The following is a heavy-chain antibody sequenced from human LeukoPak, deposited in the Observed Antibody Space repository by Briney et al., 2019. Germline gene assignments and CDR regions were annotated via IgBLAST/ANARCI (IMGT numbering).Heavy chain of an antibody. CDR2: ISYDGSNK. Sequence: GGSLRLSCAASGFTFSSYAMHWVRQAPGKGLEWVAVISYDGSNKYYADSVKGRFTISRDNSKNTLYLQMNSLRAEDTAVYYCARILASPSGYDPLDYWGQGTLVTVSS. V-gene: IGHV3-30-3*01. D-gene: IGHD5-12*01. CDR1: GFTFSSYA. J-gene: IGHJ4*02. CDR3: ARILASPSGYDPLDY.